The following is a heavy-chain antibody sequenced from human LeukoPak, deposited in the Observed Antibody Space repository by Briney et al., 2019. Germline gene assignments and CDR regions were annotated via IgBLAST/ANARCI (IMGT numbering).Heavy chain of an antibody. CDR3: ATSRNSGYGKCQFDY. D-gene: IGHD5-12*01. CDR2: ISSSSSYT. CDR1: GFTFSDYY. V-gene: IGHV3-11*06. J-gene: IGHJ4*02. Sequence: GGSLRLSCAASGFTFSDYYMSWIRQAPGKGLEWVSYISSSSSYTNYADSVKGRFTISRDNAKNSLYLQMNSLRAEDTAVYYCATSRNSGYGKCQFDYWGQGTLVTVSS.